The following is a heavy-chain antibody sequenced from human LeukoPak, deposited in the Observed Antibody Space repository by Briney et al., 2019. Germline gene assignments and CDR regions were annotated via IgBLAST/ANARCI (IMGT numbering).Heavy chain of an antibody. CDR3: ARATGVAFDI. V-gene: IGHV1-69*04. J-gene: IGHJ3*02. CDR1: GYTFTSYG. CDR2: IIPILGIA. D-gene: IGHD3-3*01. Sequence: SVKVSCKASGYTFTSYGISWVRQAPGQGLEWMGRIIPILGIANYAQKFQGRVTITADKSTSTAYMELSSLRSEGTAVYYCARATGVAFDIWGQGTMVTVSS.